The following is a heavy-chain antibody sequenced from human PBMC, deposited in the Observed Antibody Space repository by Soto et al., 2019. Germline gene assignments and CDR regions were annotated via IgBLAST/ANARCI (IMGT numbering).Heavy chain of an antibody. CDR2: ISYDGSNK. D-gene: IGHD3-10*01. CDR3: ARERPYDGSGIAFDY. J-gene: IGHJ4*02. CDR1: GFTFSSYA. Sequence: QVQLVESGGGVVQPGRSLRLSCAASGFTFSSYAMHWVRQAPGKGLEWVAVISYDGSNKYYADSVKGRFTISRDNSKNTLYLQMNSLRAEDTAVYYCARERPYDGSGIAFDYWGQGTLVTVAS. V-gene: IGHV3-30-3*01.